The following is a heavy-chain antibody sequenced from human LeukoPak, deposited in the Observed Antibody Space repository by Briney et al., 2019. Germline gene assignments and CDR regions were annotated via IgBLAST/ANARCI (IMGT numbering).Heavy chain of an antibody. CDR1: GYTFTGYY. CDR2: INPNSGGT. V-gene: IGHV1-2*02. CDR3: ARDRSGRGDAFDI. Sequence: VASVKVSCKASGYTFTGYYMHWVRQAPGQGLEWMGWINPNSGGTNYAQKFQGRVTMTRDTSISTAYMELSRLRSDDTAVYYCARDRSGRGDAFDIWGQGTMVTVSS. D-gene: IGHD1-26*01. J-gene: IGHJ3*02.